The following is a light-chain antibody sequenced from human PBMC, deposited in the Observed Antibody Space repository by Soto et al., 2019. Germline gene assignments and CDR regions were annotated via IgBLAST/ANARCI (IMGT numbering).Light chain of an antibody. CDR1: QSISTY. J-gene: IGKJ4*01. Sequence: EIVLTQSPATLSLSPGERATLSCRASQSISTYLAWYQQKPGQAPRLLIYDASNRATGIPARFSGSGSGTDFTLTIGSLEPDDFAVYYCQQRSNWLALTFGGGTKVEIK. V-gene: IGKV3-11*01. CDR2: DAS. CDR3: QQRSNWLALT.